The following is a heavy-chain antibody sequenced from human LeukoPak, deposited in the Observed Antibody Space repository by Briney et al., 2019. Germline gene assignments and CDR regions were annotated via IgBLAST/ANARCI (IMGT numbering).Heavy chain of an antibody. CDR1: GFIFSDYG. Sequence: PGESLRISCAASGFIFSDYGMNWARQVPGGGLQWVSSITSSGRDTYYADSVEGRFTISRGNFKNSLYLHMNNLRVEDTATYYCVRDDHDNSGYMKWGQGTLVTVSS. J-gene: IGHJ4*02. V-gene: IGHV3-21*06. D-gene: IGHD3-22*01. CDR2: ITSSGRDT. CDR3: VRDDHDNSGYMK.